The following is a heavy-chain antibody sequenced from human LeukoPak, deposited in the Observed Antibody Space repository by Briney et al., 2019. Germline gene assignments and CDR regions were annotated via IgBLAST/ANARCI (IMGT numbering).Heavy chain of an antibody. J-gene: IGHJ4*02. CDR2: INPSGGST. V-gene: IGHV1-46*01. Sequence: ASVKVSCKASGYTFTSYYMHWVRQAPGQGLEWMGIINPSGGSTSYAQKFQGRVTMTRDMSTSTVYMELSSLRSEDTAVYYCARVGRAYGSGSYLGYWGQGTLVTVSS. CDR1: GYTFTSYY. D-gene: IGHD3-10*01. CDR3: ARVGRAYGSGSYLGY.